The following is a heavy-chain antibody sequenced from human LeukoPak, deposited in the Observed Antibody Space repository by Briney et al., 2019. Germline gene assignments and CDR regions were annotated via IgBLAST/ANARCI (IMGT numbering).Heavy chain of an antibody. CDR3: ARKYASGTYPLDY. V-gene: IGHV4-39*01. J-gene: IGHJ4*02. D-gene: IGHD3-10*01. CDR1: GGSISSSSYY. Sequence: PSETLSLTCTVSGGSISSSSYYWGWIRQPPGKGLEWIGSIYYSGSTYYNPSLKSRVTISVDTSKNQFSLKLSSVTAADTAVYYCARKYASGTYPLDYWGQGILVTVSS. CDR2: IYYSGST.